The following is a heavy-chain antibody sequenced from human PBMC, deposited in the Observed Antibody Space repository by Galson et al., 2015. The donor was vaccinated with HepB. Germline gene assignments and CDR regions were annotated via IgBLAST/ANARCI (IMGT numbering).Heavy chain of an antibody. CDR1: GYTFTSYD. Sequence: SVKVSCKASGYTFTSYDINWVRQATGQGLEWMGWMNPNSGNTGYAQKFQGRVTMTRNTSISTAYMELSSLRSEDTAVYYCARGGVSCSSTSCYNSPWGQGTLVTVSS. D-gene: IGHD2-2*02. J-gene: IGHJ4*02. V-gene: IGHV1-8*01. CDR3: ARGGVSCSSTSCYNSP. CDR2: MNPNSGNT.